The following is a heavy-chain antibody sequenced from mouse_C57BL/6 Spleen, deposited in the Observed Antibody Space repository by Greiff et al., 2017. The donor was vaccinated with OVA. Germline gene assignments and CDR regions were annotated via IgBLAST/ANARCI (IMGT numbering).Heavy chain of an antibody. J-gene: IGHJ1*03. CDR1: GFNIKDDY. CDR2: IDPENGDT. V-gene: IGHV14-4*01. CDR3: TLITTVVVPYFDV. Sequence: VQLQQSGAELVRPGASVKLSCTASGFNIKDDYMHWVKQRPEQGLEWIGWIDPENGDTEYASKFQGKATITADTSSNTAYLQLSSLTSEDTAVYYCTLITTVVVPYFDVWGTGTTVTVSS. D-gene: IGHD1-1*01.